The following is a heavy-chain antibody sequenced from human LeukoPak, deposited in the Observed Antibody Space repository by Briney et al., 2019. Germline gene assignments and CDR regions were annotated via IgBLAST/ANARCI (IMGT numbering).Heavy chain of an antibody. J-gene: IGHJ4*02. D-gene: IGHD1-26*01. V-gene: IGHV1-69*04. CDR1: GGTFSSYA. CDR2: IIPILGIA. Sequence: GASVKVSCKASGGTFSSYAISWVRRAPGQGLEWLGRIIPILGIANYAQKFQGRVTISADKSTSTAYMELSSLRSEDTAVYYCARVNSGSYPYFDYWGQGTLVTVSS. CDR3: ARVNSGSYPYFDY.